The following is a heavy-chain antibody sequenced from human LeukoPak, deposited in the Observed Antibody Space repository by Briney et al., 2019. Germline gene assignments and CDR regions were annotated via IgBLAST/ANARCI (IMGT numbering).Heavy chain of an antibody. D-gene: IGHD6-19*01. CDR3: AKDLTYSSGWYGGDDAFDI. J-gene: IGHJ3*02. CDR2: IYSGGST. CDR1: GFTVSSNY. Sequence: PGGSLRLSCAASGFTVSSNYMSWVRQAPGKGLEWVSVIYSGGSTYYADSVKGRFTISRDNSKNTLYLQMNSLRAEDTAVYYCAKDLTYSSGWYGGDDAFDIWGQGTMVTVSS. V-gene: IGHV3-66*01.